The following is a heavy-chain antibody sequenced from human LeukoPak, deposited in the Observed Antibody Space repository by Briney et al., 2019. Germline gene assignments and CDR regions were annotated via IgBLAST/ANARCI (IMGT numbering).Heavy chain of an antibody. D-gene: IGHD6-6*01. V-gene: IGHV3-30*18. CDR2: ISYDGSNK. CDR1: GFTFSSYG. J-gene: IGHJ6*02. Sequence: GGSLRLSCAASGFTFSSYGMHWVRQAPGKGLEWVAVISYDGSNKYHADSVKGRFTISRDNSKNTLYLQMNSLRAEDTAVYYCAKGGGESSSPLDVWDQGTTVTVSS. CDR3: AKGGGESSSPLDV.